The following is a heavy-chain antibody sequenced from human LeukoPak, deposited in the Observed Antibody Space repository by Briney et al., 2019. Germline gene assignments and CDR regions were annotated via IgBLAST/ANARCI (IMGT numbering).Heavy chain of an antibody. Sequence: ASVKVSCKVSGYTFTDYYMHWVQQAPGKGLEWMGLVDPEDGEPIYAEKFQGRVTITADTSTDTAYMELSSLRSEDTAVYYCATGGYQLLRFDYWGQGTLVTVSS. J-gene: IGHJ4*02. CDR1: GYTFTDYY. CDR2: VDPEDGEP. V-gene: IGHV1-69-2*01. CDR3: ATGGYQLLRFDY. D-gene: IGHD2-2*01.